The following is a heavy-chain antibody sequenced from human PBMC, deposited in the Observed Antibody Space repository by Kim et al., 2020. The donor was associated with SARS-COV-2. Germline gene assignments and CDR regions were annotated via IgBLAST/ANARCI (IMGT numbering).Heavy chain of an antibody. CDR3: STGYCSGDTCLP. D-gene: IGHD2-15*01. Sequence: GGSLRLSCAGSGFRFSNAWRSWVRQAPEKGLEWLGRIKSKGAGGTTEYAAPVKGRFTISRDDSKNTLYLEMNSLKTEDTAVYYCSTGYCSGDTCLPWGQGTTVTVSS. CDR2: IKSKGAGGTT. CDR1: GFRFSNAW. J-gene: IGHJ6*02. V-gene: IGHV3-15*01.